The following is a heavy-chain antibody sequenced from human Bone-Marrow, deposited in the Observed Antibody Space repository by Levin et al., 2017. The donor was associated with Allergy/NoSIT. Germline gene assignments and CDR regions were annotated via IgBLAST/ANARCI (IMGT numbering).Heavy chain of an antibody. D-gene: IGHD1-14*01. CDR1: GFTFTTYY. CDR3: AREPVDHCYFDY. V-gene: IGHV1-46*01. Sequence: GESLKISCKTSGFTFTTYYMHWVRQAPGQGLEWMGMINPTYGSIHYAQSLQGRVTLTRDTSTSTFYLELSSLKSEDTAVYYCAREPVDHCYFDYWGQGTLVTVSS. CDR2: INPTYGSI. J-gene: IGHJ4*02.